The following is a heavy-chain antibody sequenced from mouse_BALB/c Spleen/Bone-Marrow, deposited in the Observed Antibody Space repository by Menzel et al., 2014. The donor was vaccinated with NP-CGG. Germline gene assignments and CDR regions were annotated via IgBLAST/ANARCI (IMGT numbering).Heavy chain of an antibody. Sequence: EGKLGESGGGLVQPGGSLKISGAASGFTFRSFGMSGVRQTPDKRLDLFATINSNGGSTYYPDSVKGRFTISRDNAKNTLYLQMGSLKSEDTAMYYCTRDGKGNYDYAMDYWGQGPSVTVSS. CDR1: GFTFRSFG. D-gene: IGHD2-1*01. J-gene: IGHJ4*01. CDR2: INSNGGST. V-gene: IGHV5-6-3*01. CDR3: TRDGKGNYDYAMDY.